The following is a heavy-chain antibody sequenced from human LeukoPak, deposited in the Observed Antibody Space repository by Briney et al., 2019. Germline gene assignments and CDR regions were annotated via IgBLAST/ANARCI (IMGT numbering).Heavy chain of an antibody. Sequence: SETLSLTCAVSGDSLSNCYWSWIRQPVGKGLEWMGRIYSSGTTNYNPSLKRRVTMSLDTSKNQFSLKLTSVTAADTAVYYCARDWAGFGELDYWGQGTLVTVSS. CDR3: ARDWAGFGELDY. D-gene: IGHD3-10*01. J-gene: IGHJ4*02. CDR2: IYSSGTT. V-gene: IGHV4-4*07. CDR1: GDSLSNCY.